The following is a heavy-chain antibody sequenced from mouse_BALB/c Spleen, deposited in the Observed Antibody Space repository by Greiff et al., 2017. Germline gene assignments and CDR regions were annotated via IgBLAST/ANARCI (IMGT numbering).Heavy chain of an antibody. CDR2: IDPANGNT. D-gene: IGHD2-1*01. CDR1: GFNIKDTY. CDR3: ARDPYGNYDAMDY. Sequence: VQLQQSGAELVKPGASVKLSCTASGFNIKDTYMHWVKQRPEQGLEWIGRIDPANGNTKYDPKFQGKATITADTSSNTAYLQLSSLTSEDTAVYYCARDPYGNYDAMDYWGQGTSVTVSS. J-gene: IGHJ4*01. V-gene: IGHV14-3*02.